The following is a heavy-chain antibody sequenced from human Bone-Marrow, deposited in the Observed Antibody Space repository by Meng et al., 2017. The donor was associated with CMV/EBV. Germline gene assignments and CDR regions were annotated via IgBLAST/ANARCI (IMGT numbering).Heavy chain of an antibody. Sequence: SGFTFRHYAETWVRQAPGKGVEWVTAISSSGATTYYADSVKERFTISRDDSKTTLYLQMNSLRAEDKAIYYCAKSETYCGGDCYSDYWGQGTLVTVSS. J-gene: IGHJ4*02. D-gene: IGHD2-21*02. CDR2: ISSSGATT. CDR1: GFTFRHYA. V-gene: IGHV3-23*01. CDR3: AKSETYCGGDCYSDY.